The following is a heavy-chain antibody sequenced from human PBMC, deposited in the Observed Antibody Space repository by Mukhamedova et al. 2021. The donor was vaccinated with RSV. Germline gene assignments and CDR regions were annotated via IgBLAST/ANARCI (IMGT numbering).Heavy chain of an antibody. D-gene: IGHD6-13*01. CDR2: TRNKANSHTT. CDR3: ARVRSSSWSGSYFDY. V-gene: IGHV3-72*01. J-gene: IGHJ4*02. Sequence: GKGLEWVGRTRNKANSHTTEYAASVKGRFTVSRDDSRNSLFLQMNSLKTEDTAVYYCARVRSSSWSGSYFDYWGQGTLVTVSS.